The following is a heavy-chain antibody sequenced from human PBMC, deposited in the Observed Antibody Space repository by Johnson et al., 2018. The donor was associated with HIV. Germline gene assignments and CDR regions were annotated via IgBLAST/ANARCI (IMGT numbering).Heavy chain of an antibody. V-gene: IGHV3-15*01. CDR3: TTNFWSGFYPDAFDI. CDR2: IKSKSDGGTT. Sequence: VQLVESGGGLVKPGGSLRLPCAASGFTFSNAWMTWVRQAPGKGLEWVGRIKSKSDGGTTDYAAPVRGRFSISRDDSETTVYLQMNSLKIEDTAVYYCTTNFWSGFYPDAFDICGQGTMVTVSS. J-gene: IGHJ3*02. CDR1: GFTFSNAW. D-gene: IGHD3-3*01.